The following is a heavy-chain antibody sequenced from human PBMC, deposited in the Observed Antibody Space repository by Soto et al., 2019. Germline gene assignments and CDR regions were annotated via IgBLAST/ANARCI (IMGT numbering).Heavy chain of an antibody. CDR2: ISGSGGST. J-gene: IGHJ6*02. V-gene: IGHV3-23*01. D-gene: IGHD6-13*01. Sequence: GGSLRLSCAASGFTFSSYAMSWVRQAPGKGLKWVSAISGSGGSTYYADSVKGRFTISRDNSKNTLYLQMNSLRAEDTAVYYCAKIGSWYAQKYYGMDVWGQGTTVTVSS. CDR3: AKIGSWYAQKYYGMDV. CDR1: GFTFSSYA.